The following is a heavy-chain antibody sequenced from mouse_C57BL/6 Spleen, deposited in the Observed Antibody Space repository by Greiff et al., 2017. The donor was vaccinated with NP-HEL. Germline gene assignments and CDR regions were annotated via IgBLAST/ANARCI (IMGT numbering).Heavy chain of an antibody. Sequence: QVQLKESGAELVRPGASVTLSCKASGYTFTDYEMHWVKQTPVHGLEWIGAIDPETGGTAYNQKFKGKAILTADKSSSTAYMDIRSLTSEASAGYYCTRSGDYYAKDYWGQGTSVTVSS. V-gene: IGHV1-15*01. J-gene: IGHJ4*01. CDR3: TRSGDYYAKDY. CDR2: IDPETGGT. CDR1: GYTFTDYE.